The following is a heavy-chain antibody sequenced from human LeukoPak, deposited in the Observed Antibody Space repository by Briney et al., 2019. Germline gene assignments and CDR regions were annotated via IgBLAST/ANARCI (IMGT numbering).Heavy chain of an antibody. D-gene: IGHD2-2*01. J-gene: IGHJ6*02. V-gene: IGHV1-8*01. CDR1: GYTFTSYD. Sequence: GASVKVSCKASGYTFTSYDINWVRQATGQGLEWMGWMNPNSGNTGYAQKFQGRVTMTRNTSISTAYMELSSLRSEDTAVYYCVREKGYCSSTSCYGAGGMDVWGQGTTVTVSS. CDR3: VREKGYCSSTSCYGAGGMDV. CDR2: MNPNSGNT.